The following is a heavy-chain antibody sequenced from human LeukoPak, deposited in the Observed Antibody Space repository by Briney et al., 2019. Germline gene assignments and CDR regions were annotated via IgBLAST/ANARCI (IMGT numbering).Heavy chain of an antibody. D-gene: IGHD1-26*01. CDR2: IYTGGST. CDR3: ARAGVGAKRGAFDI. Sequence: GGSLRLSCAASGFTVNSNYMTWVRQAPGKGLEWVSVIYTGGSTYYADSVKGRFTISRDNSENEPYLQMNSLRTEDTAVYYCARAGVGAKRGAFDIWGQGTMVTVSS. J-gene: IGHJ3*02. V-gene: IGHV3-66*02. CDR1: GFTVNSNY.